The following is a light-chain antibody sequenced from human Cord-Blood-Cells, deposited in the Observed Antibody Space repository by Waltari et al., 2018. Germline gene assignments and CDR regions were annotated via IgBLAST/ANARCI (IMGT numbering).Light chain of an antibody. CDR2: GKS. Sequence: QSVLTQPPSVSGAPGQRVTISCTGSSPNIGAGYDVHWYQQLPGTAPKLLIYGKSIRPSGVPDRFSGSKSGTSASLAITGLQAGDEADYYCQSYDSSHWVFGGGTKLTVL. J-gene: IGLJ3*02. CDR3: QSYDSSHWV. CDR1: SPNIGAGYD. V-gene: IGLV1-40*01.